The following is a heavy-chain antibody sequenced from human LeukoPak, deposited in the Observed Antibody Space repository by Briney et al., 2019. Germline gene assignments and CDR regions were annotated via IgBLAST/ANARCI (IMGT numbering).Heavy chain of an antibody. CDR3: ARHISYGKDY. CDR1: GGSISSSSYY. D-gene: IGHD1-26*01. Sequence: SETLSLTCTVSGGSISSSSYYWGWIRQPPGKGLEWIRSIYYSGSTYYNPSLKSRVTISVDTSKNQFSLKLSSVTAADTAVYYCARHISYGKDYWGQGTLVTVSS. CDR2: IYYSGST. V-gene: IGHV4-39*01. J-gene: IGHJ4*02.